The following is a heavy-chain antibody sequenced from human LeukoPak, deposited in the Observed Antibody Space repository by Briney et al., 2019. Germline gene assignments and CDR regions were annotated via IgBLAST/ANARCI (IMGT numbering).Heavy chain of an antibody. D-gene: IGHD2/OR15-2a*01. CDR1: GGSFSGYY. CDR3: AMADYLAYYYGMDV. CDR2: INHSGST. J-gene: IGHJ6*02. Sequence: SETLSLTCAVYGGSFSGYYWSWIRQPPGKGLEWIGEINHSGSTNYNPSLKSRVTISVDTSKNQFSLKLSSVTAADTAVYYCAMADYLAYYYGMDVWSQGTTVTVSS. V-gene: IGHV4-34*01.